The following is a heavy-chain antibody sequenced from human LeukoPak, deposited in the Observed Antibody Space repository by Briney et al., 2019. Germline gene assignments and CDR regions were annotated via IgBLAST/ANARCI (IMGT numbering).Heavy chain of an antibody. CDR2: IYTSGST. J-gene: IGHJ6*02. V-gene: IGHV4-61*02. D-gene: IGHD1-20*01. CDR3: ARDGHNWNDDGMDV. CDR1: GGSISSGSYY. Sequence: SQTLSLTCTVSGGSISSGSYYWSWIRQPAGKGLEWIGRIYTSGSTNYNPSLKSRVTISVDTSKNQFSLELSSVTAADTAVYYCARDGHNWNDDGMDVWGQGTTVTVPS.